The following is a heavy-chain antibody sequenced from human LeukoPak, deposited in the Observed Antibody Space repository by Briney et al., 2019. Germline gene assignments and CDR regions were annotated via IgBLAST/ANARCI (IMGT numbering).Heavy chain of an antibody. V-gene: IGHV3-74*01. CDR1: GFTFSSYW. CDR3: ARVFKSPYYYDSSGYLEYYFDY. J-gene: IGHJ4*02. D-gene: IGHD3-22*01. Sequence: GGSLRLSCAASGFTFSSYWMHWVRQASGKGLVWVSRINSDGSSTSYADSVKGRFTISRDNAKNTLYLQMNSLRAEDTAVYYCARVFKSPYYYDSSGYLEYYFDYWGQGTLVTVSS. CDR2: INSDGSST.